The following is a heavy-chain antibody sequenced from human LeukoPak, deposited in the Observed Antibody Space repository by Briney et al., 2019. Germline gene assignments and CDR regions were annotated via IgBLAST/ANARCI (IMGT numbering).Heavy chain of an antibody. CDR1: GGSISSGGYY. CDR3: ARDRAGARSYYYYGMDV. V-gene: IGHV4-31*03. D-gene: IGHD6-19*01. Sequence: PSQTLSLTCTVSGGSISSGGYYWSWIRQHPGKGLEWIGYIYYSGSTYYNPSLKSRVTISVDTSKNQFSLKLSSVTAADTAVYYCARDRAGARSYYYYGMDVWGQGTTVTVSS. CDR2: IYYSGST. J-gene: IGHJ6*02.